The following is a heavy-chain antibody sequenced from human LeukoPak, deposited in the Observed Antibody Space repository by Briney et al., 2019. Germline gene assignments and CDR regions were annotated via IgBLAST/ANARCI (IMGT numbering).Heavy chain of an antibody. Sequence: PSQTLSLTCTVSGGSISSGGYYWSWIRQHPGKGLEWIGYIYYSGSTYYNPSLKSRVTISVDTSKNQFSLKLSSVTAADTAVYYCASGYVRSGYYIGPFDYWGQGTLVTVSS. CDR3: ASGYVRSGYYIGPFDY. J-gene: IGHJ4*02. CDR2: IYYSGST. CDR1: GGSISSGGYY. V-gene: IGHV4-31*03. D-gene: IGHD3-3*01.